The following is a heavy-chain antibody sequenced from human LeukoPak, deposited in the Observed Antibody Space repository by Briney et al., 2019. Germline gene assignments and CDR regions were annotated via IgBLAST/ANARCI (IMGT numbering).Heavy chain of an antibody. Sequence: ASVKVSCKASGYTFTSYYMHWVRQAPGQGLEWMGLINPTGGSTSYAQQFQGRISMSRDTSTSTVYMEMSSLTSEDTALYYCAKGVAADSSGYYLGYFDYWGQGTLVTVSS. J-gene: IGHJ4*02. CDR2: INPTGGST. D-gene: IGHD3-22*01. V-gene: IGHV1-46*01. CDR3: AKGVAADSSGYYLGYFDY. CDR1: GYTFTSYY.